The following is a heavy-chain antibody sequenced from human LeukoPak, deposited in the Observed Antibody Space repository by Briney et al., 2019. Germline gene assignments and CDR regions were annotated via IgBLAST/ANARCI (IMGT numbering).Heavy chain of an antibody. Sequence: SVKVSCKASGGTFSSYAISWVRQAPGQGLEWMGGIIPIFGTANYAQKFQGRVTITTDESTSTAYMELSSLRSEDTAVYYCARGIVVVPAAMAFDYWGQGTLVTVSS. CDR2: IIPIFGTA. D-gene: IGHD2-2*01. V-gene: IGHV1-69*05. J-gene: IGHJ4*02. CDR3: ARGIVVVPAAMAFDY. CDR1: GGTFSSYA.